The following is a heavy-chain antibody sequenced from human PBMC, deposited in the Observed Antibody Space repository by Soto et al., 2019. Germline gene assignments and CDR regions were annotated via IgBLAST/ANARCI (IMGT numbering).Heavy chain of an antibody. CDR2: IYYSGST. V-gene: IGHV4-31*03. CDR3: ARGPVDIVATTIIDY. Sequence: PSETLSLTCTVSGGSISSGGYYWSWIRQHPGKGLEWIGYIYYSGSTYYNPSLKSRVTISVDTSKNQFSLKLSSVTAADTAVYYCARGPVDIVATTIIDYWGQGTLVTVSS. CDR1: GGSISSGGYY. D-gene: IGHD5-12*01. J-gene: IGHJ4*02.